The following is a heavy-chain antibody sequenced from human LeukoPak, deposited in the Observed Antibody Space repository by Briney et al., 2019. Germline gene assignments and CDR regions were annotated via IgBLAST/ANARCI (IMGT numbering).Heavy chain of an antibody. CDR2: WCYDGNM. V-gene: IGHV4-39*01. Sequence: SETLSLTCTVSGASITSGIYCWDWIRQPPGKGLEWIGNWCYDGNMCHNPSLKSRVTVSVDTSKNQFSLILSSVTAADTAVYFCARQPTGYMDVWGKGTTVTVSS. CDR3: ARQPTGYMDV. D-gene: IGHD7-27*01. J-gene: IGHJ6*03. CDR1: GASITSGIYC.